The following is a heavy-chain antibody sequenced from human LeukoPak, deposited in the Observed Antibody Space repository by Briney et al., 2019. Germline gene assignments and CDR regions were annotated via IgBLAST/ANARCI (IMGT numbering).Heavy chain of an antibody. D-gene: IGHD3-22*01. Sequence: SETLSLTCTVSGGSISSYYWSWIRQPPGKGLEWIGYIYYSGSTNYNPSLKSRVTISVDTSKNQFSLKLSSVTAADTAVYYCARNGHDSSGYYPLTGWGRGTLVTVSS. CDR1: GGSISSYY. J-gene: IGHJ4*02. CDR3: ARNGHDSSGYYPLTG. CDR2: IYYSGST. V-gene: IGHV4-59*01.